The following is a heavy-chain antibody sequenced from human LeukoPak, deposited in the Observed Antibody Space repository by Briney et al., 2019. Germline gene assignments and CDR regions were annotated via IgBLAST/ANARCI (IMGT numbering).Heavy chain of an antibody. V-gene: IGHV4-31*03. CDR2: IYYSGST. D-gene: IGHD4-17*01. J-gene: IGHJ4*02. CDR1: GGSISSGGYY. CDR3: ARDRATVTTESGSFDY. Sequence: SETLSLTCTVSGGSISSGGYYWSWIRQHPGKGLEWIGYIYYSGSTYYNPSLKSRVTISVDTSKNQFSLKLSSVTAADTAVYYCARDRATVTTESGSFDYWGQGTLVTVSS.